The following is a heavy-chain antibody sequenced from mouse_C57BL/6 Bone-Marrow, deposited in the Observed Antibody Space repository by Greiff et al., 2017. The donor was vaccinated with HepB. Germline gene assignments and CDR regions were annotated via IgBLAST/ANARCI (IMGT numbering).Heavy chain of an antibody. CDR1: GFTFSDYG. J-gene: IGHJ3*01. CDR2: ISNLAYSI. D-gene: IGHD4-1*02. V-gene: IGHV5-15*01. Sequence: EVQLQESGGGLVQPGGSLKLSCAASGFTFSDYGMAWVRQAPRKGPEWVAFISNLAYSIYYADTVTGRFTISRENAKNTLYLEMSSLRSEDTAMYYCARQSNWDGFAYWGQGTLVTVSA. CDR3: ARQSNWDGFAY.